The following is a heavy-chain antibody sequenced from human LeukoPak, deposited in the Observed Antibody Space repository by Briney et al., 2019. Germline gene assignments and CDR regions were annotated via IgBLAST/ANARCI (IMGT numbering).Heavy chain of an antibody. Sequence: SETLSLTCTVSGGSISSSSYYWGWIRQPPGKGLEWIGSIYYSGSTYYNPSLKSRVTISVDTSKTQFSLKLSSVTAADTAVYYCARENYDSSWYNWFDPWGQGTLVTVSS. D-gene: IGHD3-3*01. V-gene: IGHV4-39*02. CDR1: GGSISSSSYY. CDR2: IYYSGST. CDR3: ARENYDSSWYNWFDP. J-gene: IGHJ5*02.